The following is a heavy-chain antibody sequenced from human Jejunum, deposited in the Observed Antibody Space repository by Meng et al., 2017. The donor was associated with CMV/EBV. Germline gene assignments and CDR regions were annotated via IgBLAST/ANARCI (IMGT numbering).Heavy chain of an antibody. J-gene: IGHJ4*02. CDR2: INPYSGNT. V-gene: IGHV1-8*01. CDR1: GYTFSCCG. Sequence: GYTFSCCGFSWVRQAPGQGLQWMGWINPYSGNTGYAQNFRGRLIMTRNTSISTTYMELTSLRSEDTAVYYCARVGEVERRLRLPFDYWGQGTLVTVSS. CDR3: ARVGEVERRLRLPFDY. D-gene: IGHD5-12*01.